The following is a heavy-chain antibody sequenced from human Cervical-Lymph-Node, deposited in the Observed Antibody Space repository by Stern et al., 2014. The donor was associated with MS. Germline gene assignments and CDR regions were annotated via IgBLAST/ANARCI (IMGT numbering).Heavy chain of an antibody. CDR2: VLPIIGLA. J-gene: IGHJ5*02. D-gene: IGHD2-15*01. CDR1: GGTFSSSYA. V-gene: IGHV1-69*09. Sequence: QMQLVQSGAEVKKPGSSMNVSCKTSGGTFSSSYAITWMRQAPGQRLERMGRVLPIIGLANYAQKFQGRVTITADTSTSTTYMEMSSLGSEDTAVYYCARGVVSNRAAATLHNLFDPWGQGTLVTVSS. CDR3: ARGVVSNRAAATLHNLFDP.